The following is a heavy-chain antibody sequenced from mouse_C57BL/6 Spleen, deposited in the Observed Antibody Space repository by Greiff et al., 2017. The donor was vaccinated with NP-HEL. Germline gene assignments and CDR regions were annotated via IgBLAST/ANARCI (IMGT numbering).Heavy chain of an antibody. CDR3: ARSGYYGSNHFDV. Sequence: EVQLQESGAELVRPGSSVKMSCKTSGYTFTSYGINWVKQRPGQGLEWIGYIYIGNGYTAYNEKFKGKATQTSDTSSSEAYMQLSSLTSEDSAIDFCARSGYYGSNHFDVWGTGTTVTVSS. CDR2: IYIGNGYT. CDR1: GYTFTSYG. V-gene: IGHV1-58*01. D-gene: IGHD1-1*01. J-gene: IGHJ1*03.